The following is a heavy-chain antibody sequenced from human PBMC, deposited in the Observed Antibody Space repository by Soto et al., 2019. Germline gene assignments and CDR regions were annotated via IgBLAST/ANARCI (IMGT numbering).Heavy chain of an antibody. J-gene: IGHJ3*01. V-gene: IGHV3-23*01. CDR1: GFTFSNSA. CDR2: ISGGGDST. D-gene: IGHD2-8*01. CDR3: ARGSGRTNSAAFDV. Sequence: GGSLRLSCAASGFTFSNSAMTWVRQTPGKGLEWVSDISGGGDSTYYADSVRGRFTISRDNSKNTLYLQLNSLRAEDTAVFYCARGSGRTNSAAFDVWGQGTMVTV.